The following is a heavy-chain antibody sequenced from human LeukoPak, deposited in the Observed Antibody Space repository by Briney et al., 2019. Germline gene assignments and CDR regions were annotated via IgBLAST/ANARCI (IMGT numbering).Heavy chain of an antibody. CDR2: IYHSGST. CDR1: GGSISSGGYY. CDR3: ARAEHKLLWFGELLGGFDY. D-gene: IGHD3-10*01. J-gene: IGHJ4*02. V-gene: IGHV4-30-2*01. Sequence: PSQTLSLTCTVSGGSISSGGYYWSWIRQPPGKGLEWIGYIYHSGSTYYNPSLKSRVTISVDTSKNQFSLKLSSVTAADTAVYYCARAEHKLLWFGELLGGFDYWGQGTLVTVSS.